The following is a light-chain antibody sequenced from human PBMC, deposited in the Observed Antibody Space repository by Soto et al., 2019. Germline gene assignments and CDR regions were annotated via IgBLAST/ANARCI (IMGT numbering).Light chain of an antibody. CDR3: SSYAGINNFAGV. Sequence: QSALTQPPSASGSPGQSVTISCTGTSSDVGGYNYVSWYQQHPGKAPKLMIYEVSKRPSGVPDRFSGSKSGNTASLTVSGLQAEDEADYYCSSYAGINNFAGVFGGGTKLTVL. CDR1: SSDVGGYNY. CDR2: EVS. V-gene: IGLV2-8*01. J-gene: IGLJ2*01.